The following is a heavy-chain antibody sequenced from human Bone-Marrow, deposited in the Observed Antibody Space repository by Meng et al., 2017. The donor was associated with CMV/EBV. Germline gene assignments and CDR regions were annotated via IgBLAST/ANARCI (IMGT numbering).Heavy chain of an antibody. CDR2: IYYSGST. Sequence: SETLSLTCTVPGGSISSSSYYWGWIRQPPGKGLEWIGSIYYSGSTYYNPSLKSRVTISVDTSKNQFSLKLSSVTAADTAVYYCARDPSGSGYYYYGMDVWGQGTTVTVSS. CDR3: ARDPSGSGYYYYGMDV. V-gene: IGHV4-39*07. CDR1: GGSISSSSYY. J-gene: IGHJ6*02. D-gene: IGHD3-22*01.